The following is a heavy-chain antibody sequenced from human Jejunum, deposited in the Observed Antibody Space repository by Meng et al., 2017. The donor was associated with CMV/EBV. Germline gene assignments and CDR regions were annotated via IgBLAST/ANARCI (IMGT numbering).Heavy chain of an antibody. D-gene: IGHD4-23*01. V-gene: IGHV4-61*01. J-gene: IGHJ4*02. CDR1: GDSVSSNTYY. Sequence: GDSVSSNTYYWTWIRQSPGKGLEWIGCIYYDGKTNYNPSLKSRVTISLDTSKNQFSLKLSSVTAADTAVYYCARANSGFGGNFDYWGQGTLVTVSS. CDR3: ARANSGFGGNFDY. CDR2: IYYDGKT.